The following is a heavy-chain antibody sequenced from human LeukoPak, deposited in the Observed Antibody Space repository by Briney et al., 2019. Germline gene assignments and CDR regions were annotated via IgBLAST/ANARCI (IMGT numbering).Heavy chain of an antibody. CDR2: INPNSGGT. J-gene: IGHJ4*02. CDR1: GYTFTGYY. CDR3: ARGGYSSGWYEDYFDY. V-gene: IGHV1-2*02. Sequence: GASVKVSCKASGYTFTGYYMHWVRQAPGQGLEWMGWINPNSGGTNYAQKFQGRVTMTRDTSISTAYMELSRLRSDDTAVYYCARGGYSSGWYEDYFDYWGQGTLVTVSS. D-gene: IGHD6-19*01.